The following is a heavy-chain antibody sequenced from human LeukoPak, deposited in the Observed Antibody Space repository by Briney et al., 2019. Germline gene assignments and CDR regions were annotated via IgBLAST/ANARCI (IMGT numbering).Heavy chain of an antibody. Sequence: GGSLRLSCAASGFTFSSYAMSWVRQAPGKGLEWVAIIKQDGSEKYCVDSVKGRFTISRDNAKNSLYLQMNSLRAEDTAVYYCARDWRLDWFDPWGQGTLVTVSS. V-gene: IGHV3-7*01. CDR3: ARDWRLDWFDP. J-gene: IGHJ5*02. CDR1: GFTFSSYA. D-gene: IGHD3-3*01. CDR2: IKQDGSEK.